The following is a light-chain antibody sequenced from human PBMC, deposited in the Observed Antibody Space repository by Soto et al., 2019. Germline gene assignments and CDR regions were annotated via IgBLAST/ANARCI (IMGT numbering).Light chain of an antibody. CDR1: QSISSW. Sequence: DIQISNSPFPLSASVGDRVTITCRASQSISSWLAWYQQKPGKAPKLLIYDASSLESGVPSRFSGSGSGTEFTLTIISLQPDDFTTYYCQQDNSYSCTFGQGTKVDI. CDR3: QQDNSYSCT. J-gene: IGKJ1*01. CDR2: DAS. V-gene: IGKV1-5*01.